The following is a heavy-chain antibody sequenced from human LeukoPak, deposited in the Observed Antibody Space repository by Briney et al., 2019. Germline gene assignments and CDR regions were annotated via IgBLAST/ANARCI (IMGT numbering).Heavy chain of an antibody. J-gene: IGHJ6*03. CDR1: GGTFNSYA. CDR3: ARDLRIPDYSYYYYYMDV. V-gene: IGHV1-69*13. Sequence: SVKVSCKASGGTFNSYAISWVRQAPGQGLEWMGGINPIFGTANYAQKVQGRVTITADESTSTAYMELSSLRSEDTAVYYCARDLRIPDYSYYYYYMDVWGKGTTVTVSS. CDR2: INPIFGTA. D-gene: IGHD4-11*01.